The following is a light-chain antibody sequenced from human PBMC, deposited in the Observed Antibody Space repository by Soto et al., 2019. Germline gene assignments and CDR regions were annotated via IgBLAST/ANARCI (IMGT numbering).Light chain of an antibody. J-gene: IGKJ1*01. CDR2: AIS. V-gene: IGKV1-39*01. Sequence: DIQMTQSPSSLSASVGDRVTITCRASQSVTTYLHWYQQKAGEAPKLLIYAISNLQSGVSSRFSGSGSGTDFSLTINTLQHEDFATYYCQQSYSTPWTFGPGTKVDIK. CDR1: QSVTTY. CDR3: QQSYSTPWT.